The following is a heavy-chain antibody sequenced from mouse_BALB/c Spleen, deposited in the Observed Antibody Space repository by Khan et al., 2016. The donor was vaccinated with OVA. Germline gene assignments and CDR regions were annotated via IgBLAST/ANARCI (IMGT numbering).Heavy chain of an antibody. CDR3: ASELGRYYAMDY. CDR2: ISYSDTT. V-gene: IGHV3-2*02. D-gene: IGHD4-1*01. J-gene: IGHJ4*01. Sequence: EVQLQESGPGLVKPSQSLSLTCTVTGYSITSDYAWNWIRQFPGNKLEWMGYISYSDTTTYNPSLKSRISITRDTSKNQFFLHLNSVTTEDTATYYWASELGRYYAMDYWGQGTSVTVSS. CDR1: GYSITSDYA.